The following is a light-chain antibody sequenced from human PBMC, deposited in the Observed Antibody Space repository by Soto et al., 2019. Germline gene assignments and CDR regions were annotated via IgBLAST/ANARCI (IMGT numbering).Light chain of an antibody. CDR2: GDR. V-gene: IGLV2-23*01. J-gene: IGLJ2*01. CDR1: SSDVGYYTF. CDR3: CSHAIGSTSL. Sequence: QSVVNKPASVSGSPGQSITISCPGTSSDVGYYTFVSWYQQHPSKAPRLMIYGDRDRASGVSNRFSGSKSCNTASLTSSGLQPDDEADYYCCSHAIGSTSLCGGGTKVTVL.